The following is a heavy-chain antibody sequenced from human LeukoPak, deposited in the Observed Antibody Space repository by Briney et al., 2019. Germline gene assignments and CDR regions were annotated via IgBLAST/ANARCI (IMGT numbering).Heavy chain of an antibody. CDR1: GGSFSGYY. V-gene: IGHV4-34*01. Sequence: SETLSLTCAVYGGSFSGYYWSWIRQPPGKGLEWIGEINHSGSTNYNPSLKSRVTISVDTSKNQFSLKLSSVTAADTAVYYCARTVYGSGSLFDYWGQGTLVTVSS. CDR2: INHSGST. D-gene: IGHD3-10*01. J-gene: IGHJ4*02. CDR3: ARTVYGSGSLFDY.